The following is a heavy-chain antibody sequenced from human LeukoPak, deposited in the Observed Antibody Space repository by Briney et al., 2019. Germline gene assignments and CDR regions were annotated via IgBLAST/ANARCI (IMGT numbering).Heavy chain of an antibody. CDR1: GGSITGHY. CDR3: AKLGHSDGWYLGAFDI. D-gene: IGHD6-19*01. Sequence: SETQSLTCAVSGGSITGHYWNWIRQTPGMRLEWIGYTSYSRTTIYNSYFKGRATMSIDTSKNHLYLNLTSVTATDTAVYYCAKLGHSDGWYLGAFDIWGQGTTVIVSS. V-gene: IGHV4-59*08. J-gene: IGHJ3*02. CDR2: TSYSRTT.